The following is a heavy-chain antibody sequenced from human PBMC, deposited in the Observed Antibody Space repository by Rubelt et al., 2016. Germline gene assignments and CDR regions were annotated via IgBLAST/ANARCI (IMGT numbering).Heavy chain of an antibody. CDR2: ISSSSSYI. D-gene: IGHD5-12*01. CDR1: GFTFSSYG. J-gene: IGHJ6*02. Sequence: EVQLVESGGGLVQPGGSLRLSCAASGFTFSSYGMHWVRQAPGKGLEWVSSISSSSSYIYYADSVRGRFTLSRDNAKNSLYLQMNSLRAEDTAVYYCARAGIVATIDYYYYGMDVWGQGTTVTVSS. V-gene: IGHV3-21*01. CDR3: ARAGIVATIDYYYYGMDV.